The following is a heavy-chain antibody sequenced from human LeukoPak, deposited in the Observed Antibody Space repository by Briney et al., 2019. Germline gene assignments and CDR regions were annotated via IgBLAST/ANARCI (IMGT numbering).Heavy chain of an antibody. J-gene: IGHJ4*02. D-gene: IGHD2-2*01. Sequence: SETLSLTCAVYGGSFSGYYWSWIRQPPGKGLEWIGEINHSGGTNYNPSLKSRVTISQDTSQNQFSLKLSSVTAADTAIYYCARAYPSSSTDWGQGMLVTVSS. CDR1: GGSFSGYY. CDR2: INHSGGT. V-gene: IGHV4-34*01. CDR3: ARAYPSSSTD.